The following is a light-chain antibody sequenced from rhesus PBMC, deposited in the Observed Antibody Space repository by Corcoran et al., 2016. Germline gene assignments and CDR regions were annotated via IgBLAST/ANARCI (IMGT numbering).Light chain of an antibody. CDR2: GAS. CDR3: QQDYSWPYS. CDR1: QSVSRS. Sequence: EIVMTQSPATLSLSPGERATLSCRASQSVSRSLTWYKQKPGQAPNLLIYGASSRDTGIPDRFSGSGSGTEFTLTISSLEPEDVGVYYCQQDYSWPYSFGQGTKVEIK. J-gene: IGKJ2*01. V-gene: IGKV3-42*01.